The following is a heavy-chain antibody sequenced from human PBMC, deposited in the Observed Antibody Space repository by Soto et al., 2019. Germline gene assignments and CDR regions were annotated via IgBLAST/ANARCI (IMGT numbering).Heavy chain of an antibody. CDR3: ARGSSYYYEWFDP. D-gene: IGHD3-22*01. J-gene: IGHJ5*02. Sequence: EVQLVESGGGLVQPGGSLRLSCAASGFTFSSYWMHWVRQAPGKGLVWVSRINSDGTSASYADSVKGRFTISRDNAKNTLYLQMNSLRAEDTAVYYCARGSSYYYEWFDPWGQGTLVTVSS. CDR2: INSDGTSA. CDR1: GFTFSSYW. V-gene: IGHV3-74*01.